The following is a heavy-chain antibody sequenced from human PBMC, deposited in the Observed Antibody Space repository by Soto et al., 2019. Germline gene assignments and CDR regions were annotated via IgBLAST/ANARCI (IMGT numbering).Heavy chain of an antibody. D-gene: IGHD2-15*01. Sequence: QITLKESGPTLVKPTQTLTLTCTFSGFSLTTSGVCVGWIRQPPGKALERLALIYWDDDERYSPSLKSRLTLTKDTSKNQVVLTMTNLGPVDTATYYCVHDSVESYGMDVWGQGTTITVSS. CDR2: IYWDDDE. CDR1: GFSLTTSGVC. CDR3: VHDSVESYGMDV. V-gene: IGHV2-5*02. J-gene: IGHJ6*02.